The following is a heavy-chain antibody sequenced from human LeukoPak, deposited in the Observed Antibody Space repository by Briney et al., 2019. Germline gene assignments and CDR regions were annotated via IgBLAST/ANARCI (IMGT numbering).Heavy chain of an antibody. J-gene: IGHJ3*02. CDR2: IYYSGST. Sequence: SETLSLTCTVSGGSISSGDYYWSWIRQPPGKGLEWIGYIYYSGSTYCNPSLKSRVTISVDTSKNQFSLKLSSVTAADTAVYYCARDQRRAFDIWGQGTMVTVSS. V-gene: IGHV4-30-4*01. CDR1: GGSISSGDYY. CDR3: ARDQRRAFDI.